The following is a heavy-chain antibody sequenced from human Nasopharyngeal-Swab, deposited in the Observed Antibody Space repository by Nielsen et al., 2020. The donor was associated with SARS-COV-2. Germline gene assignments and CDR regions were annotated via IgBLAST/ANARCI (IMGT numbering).Heavy chain of an antibody. J-gene: IGHJ4*02. CDR3: ARHTTTIFGVVIIPGFDY. CDR2: IYYSGST. Sequence: RQAPGKGLEWIGSIYYSGSTYYNPSLKSRVTISVDTSKNQFSLKLSSVTAVDTAVYYCARHTTTIFGVVIIPGFDYWGQGTLVTVSS. V-gene: IGHV4-39*01. D-gene: IGHD3-3*01.